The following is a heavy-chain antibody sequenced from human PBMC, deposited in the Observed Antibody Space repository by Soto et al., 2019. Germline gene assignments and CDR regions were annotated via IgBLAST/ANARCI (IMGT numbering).Heavy chain of an antibody. CDR3: AKVIKMATVRGYFDY. D-gene: IGHD4-4*01. CDR2: IDSDGGST. Sequence: PGGSLRLSCAASRFAFRVFGMSWVRQAPGKGLEWVSAIDSDGGSTYYADSVKGRFIISRDNSKNTLYLQMNSLRDEDTAVYYCAKVIKMATVRGYFDYWGQGTLVTSPQ. CDR1: RFAFRVFG. V-gene: IGHV3-23*01. J-gene: IGHJ4*02.